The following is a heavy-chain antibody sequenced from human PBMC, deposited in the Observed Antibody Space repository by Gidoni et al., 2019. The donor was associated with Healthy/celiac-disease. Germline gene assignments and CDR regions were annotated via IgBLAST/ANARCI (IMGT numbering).Heavy chain of an antibody. CDR3: AREGDFWSGSHYGMDV. D-gene: IGHD3-3*01. V-gene: IGHV1-2*02. Sequence: QAQLVQSGAEVKKPGASVKVSCKASGYTFTGYYMHWVRQAPGQGLEWMGWINPNSGGTNYAQKFQGRVTMTRDTSISTAYMELSRLRSDDTAVYYCAREGDFWSGSHYGMDVWGQGTTVTVSS. J-gene: IGHJ6*02. CDR1: GYTFTGYY. CDR2: INPNSGGT.